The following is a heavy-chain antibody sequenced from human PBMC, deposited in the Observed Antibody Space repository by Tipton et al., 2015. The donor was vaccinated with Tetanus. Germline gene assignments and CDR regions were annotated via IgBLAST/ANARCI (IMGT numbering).Heavy chain of an antibody. J-gene: IGHJ4*02. Sequence: QSGAEVKTPGASVRVSCKASGYNVIGYWIHWVRRAPGQGLEWMGRINPESGGIDYSKKFQGRVTMTTNTPVNTAYMDLRRLRSDDTAVYYCAREGIGSGWKHLDSWGQGTLVTVAS. CDR1: GYNVIGYW. CDR3: AREGIGSGWKHLDS. V-gene: IGHV1-2*06. D-gene: IGHD6-25*01. CDR2: INPESGGI.